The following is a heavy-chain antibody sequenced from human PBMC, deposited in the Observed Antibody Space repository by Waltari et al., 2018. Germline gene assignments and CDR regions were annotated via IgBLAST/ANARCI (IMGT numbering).Heavy chain of an antibody. CDR2: IQYDGRNK. CDR3: AKWYGGDYYFDY. J-gene: IGHJ4*02. V-gene: IGHV3-30*02. Sequence: QVQLVESGGGVVQPGGSLRLSCAASGFTFSNYGMHWFRQAPGKGLQWVAFIQYDGRNKYYAESVKGRFTISRDNSKNTLYLQMDSLRAEDTALYYCAKWYGGDYYFDYWGQGTLVTVSS. CDR1: GFTFSNYG. D-gene: IGHD1-26*01.